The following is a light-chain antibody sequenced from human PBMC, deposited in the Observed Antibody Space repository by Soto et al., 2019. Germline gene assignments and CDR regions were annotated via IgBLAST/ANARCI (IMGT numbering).Light chain of an antibody. V-gene: IGLV2-23*01. Sequence: QSVLTQPASVSGSPGQSITNSCTGTSSDVGSYNLVSWYQQHPGKAPKLMIYEGSKRPSGVSNRFSGSKSGNTASLTISGLQAEDEADYYCCSYAGSSTPYVFGTGTKLTVL. CDR1: SSDVGSYNL. CDR2: EGS. J-gene: IGLJ1*01. CDR3: CSYAGSSTPYV.